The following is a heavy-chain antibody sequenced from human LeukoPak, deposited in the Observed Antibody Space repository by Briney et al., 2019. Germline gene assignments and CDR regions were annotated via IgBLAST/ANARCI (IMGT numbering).Heavy chain of an antibody. Sequence: SETLSLTCTVSGGSISSYYWSWIRRPPGKELEWIGYINYSGSTNYNPSLKSRVTISVDTSKNQFSLKLSSVTAADTAVYYCARDSYYYESSGYYYGQIDYWGQGTLVTVSS. CDR2: INYSGST. J-gene: IGHJ4*02. D-gene: IGHD3-22*01. V-gene: IGHV4-59*08. CDR1: GGSISSYY. CDR3: ARDSYYYESSGYYYGQIDY.